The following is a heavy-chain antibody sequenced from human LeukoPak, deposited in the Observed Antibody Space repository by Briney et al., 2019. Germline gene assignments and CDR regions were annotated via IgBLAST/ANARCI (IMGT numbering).Heavy chain of an antibody. J-gene: IGHJ4*02. Sequence: GGSLRLSCAASGYTFSTYWMTWVRQAPGKGLEWVAIIKPDGSEKYYVDSVKGRFTISRDNAENSLFLQMNGLRPEDTAVFYCARGQYTDGLSYWGQGTLVTVSS. D-gene: IGHD5-24*01. V-gene: IGHV3-7*03. CDR2: IKPDGSEK. CDR1: GYTFSTYW. CDR3: ARGQYTDGLSY.